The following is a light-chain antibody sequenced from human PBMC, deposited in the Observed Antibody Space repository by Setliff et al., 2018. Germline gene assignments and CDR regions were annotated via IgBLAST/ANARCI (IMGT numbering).Light chain of an antibody. CDR2: DNN. CDR3: GTWDSSLSAVV. V-gene: IGLV1-51*01. CDR1: SSNIGNNY. J-gene: IGLJ2*01. Sequence: VLTQPPSVSAAPGQKVTISCSGSSSNIGNNYVSWYQQLPGTAPKLLIYDNNKRPSGIPDRFSGSESGTSATLGITGLQTGDEADYYCGTWDSSLSAVVFGGGTKVTVL.